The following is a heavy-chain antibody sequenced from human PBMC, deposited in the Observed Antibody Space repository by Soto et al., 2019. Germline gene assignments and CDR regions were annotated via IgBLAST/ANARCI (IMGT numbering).Heavy chain of an antibody. Sequence: SETLSLTCTASGASISNYYWSWIRQPPGKGLEWIGYIYHSGSTNYNPSLKSRVTISLDTSKNQFSLKLTSVTAADTAVYFCARSGDGYNYPNYWGQGTLVTVSS. V-gene: IGHV4-59*01. CDR1: GASISNYY. J-gene: IGHJ4*02. D-gene: IGHD5-12*01. CDR2: IYHSGST. CDR3: ARSGDGYNYPNY.